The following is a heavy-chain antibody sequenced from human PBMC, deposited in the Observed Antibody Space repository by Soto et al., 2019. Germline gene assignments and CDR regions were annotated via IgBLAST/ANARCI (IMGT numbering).Heavy chain of an antibody. Sequence: EVQLVESGGGLVQPGRSLRLSCAASGFTFDDYAMHWVRQAPGKGLEWVSGISGGGDSTYYADSVKGRFTISRDNSKNTLYLQMNSLRAEDTALYYCAKTVPATNYWGQGTLVTVSS. J-gene: IGHJ4*02. CDR1: GFTFDDYA. V-gene: IGHV3-23*04. CDR2: ISGGGDST. CDR3: AKTVPATNY. D-gene: IGHD6-19*01.